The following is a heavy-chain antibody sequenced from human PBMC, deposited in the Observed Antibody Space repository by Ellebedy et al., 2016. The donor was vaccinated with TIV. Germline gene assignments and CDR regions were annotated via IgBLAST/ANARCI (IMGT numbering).Heavy chain of an antibody. J-gene: IGHJ6*02. CDR2: ISGSGGST. Sequence: GGSLRLSXAASGFTFSSYAMSWVRQAPGKGLEWVSAISGSGGSTYYADSVKGRFTISRDNSKNTLYLQMNSLRAEDTAVYYCARVLVPAAYYYGMDVWGQGTTVTVSS. CDR1: GFTFSSYA. V-gene: IGHV3-23*01. D-gene: IGHD2-2*01. CDR3: ARVLVPAAYYYGMDV.